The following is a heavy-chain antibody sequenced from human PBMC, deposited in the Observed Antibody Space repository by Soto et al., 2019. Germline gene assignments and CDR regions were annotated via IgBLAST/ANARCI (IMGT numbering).Heavy chain of an antibody. Sequence: QMQLVQSGAEVKKPGASVKVSCKASGYTFTNYYIHWVRQAPGQGLEWMGIINPNGGSTSYAQKFQGRVTMTRDTSTSTVYMELSSLRSEDTAVYYCARDRSEQQLGVYWYFDLWGRGTLVTVSS. CDR1: GYTFTNYY. D-gene: IGHD6-13*01. V-gene: IGHV1-46*01. CDR2: INPNGGST. J-gene: IGHJ2*01. CDR3: ARDRSEQQLGVYWYFDL.